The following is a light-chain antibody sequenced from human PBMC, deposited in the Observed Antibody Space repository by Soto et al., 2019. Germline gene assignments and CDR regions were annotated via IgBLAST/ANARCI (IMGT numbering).Light chain of an antibody. CDR2: DVS. V-gene: IGLV2-14*01. J-gene: IGLJ2*01. CDR1: TSDVGSYNY. Sequence: QSVLTQPASVSGSPGQSITISCTGTTSDVGSYNYVSWYQQHPGKAPKLLIYDVSNRPSGASTRFSGSKSGNTASLTISGLQAEDEADYYCSSYTSSSILVFGGGTKLTVL. CDR3: SSYTSSSILV.